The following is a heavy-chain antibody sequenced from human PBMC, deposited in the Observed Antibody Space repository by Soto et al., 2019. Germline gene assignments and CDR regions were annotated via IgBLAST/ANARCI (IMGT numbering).Heavy chain of an antibody. D-gene: IGHD3-16*01. CDR3: AREFPYYVSSDSYLDY. CDR2: TYYRSRWYN. CDR1: GDSVSGNSAA. Sequence: SQTLSLTCAISGDSVSGNSAAWNWIRQSPSRGLEWLGRTYYRSRWYNDYAVSVKSRITVTPDTSKNQFSLHLNSVTPEDTAVYXCAREFPYYVSSDSYLDYWGQGALVTVSS. J-gene: IGHJ4*02. V-gene: IGHV6-1*01.